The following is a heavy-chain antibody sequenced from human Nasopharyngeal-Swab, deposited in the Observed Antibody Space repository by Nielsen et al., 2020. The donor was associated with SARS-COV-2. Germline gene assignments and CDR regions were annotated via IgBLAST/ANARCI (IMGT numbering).Heavy chain of an antibody. CDR3: VGSSWYGDYYYYYGTDV. CDR2: IYYSGST. CDR1: GGSISSSSYY. V-gene: IGHV4-39*07. D-gene: IGHD6-13*01. J-gene: IGHJ6*02. Sequence: SEPLSLTCTVSGGSISSSSYYWGWIRQPPGKGLEWIGSIYYSGSTYYNPSLKSRVPISVDTSKNQFSLKLSSVTAADTAVYYCVGSSWYGDYYYYYGTDVWGQGTTVTVSS.